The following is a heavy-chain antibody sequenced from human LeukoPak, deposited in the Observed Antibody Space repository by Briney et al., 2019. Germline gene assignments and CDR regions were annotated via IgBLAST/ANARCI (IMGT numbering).Heavy chain of an antibody. CDR3: ARHVGRFYNWFDP. V-gene: IGHV4-34*01. D-gene: IGHD3-10*02. J-gene: IGHJ5*02. CDR2: INHSGST. CDR1: GGSFSGYY. Sequence: SETLSLTCAVYGGSFSGYYWSWIRQPPGKGLEWIGEINHSGSTNYNPSLKSRVTISVDTSKNQFSLKLSSVTAADTAVYYCARHVGRFYNWFDPWGQGTLVTVSS.